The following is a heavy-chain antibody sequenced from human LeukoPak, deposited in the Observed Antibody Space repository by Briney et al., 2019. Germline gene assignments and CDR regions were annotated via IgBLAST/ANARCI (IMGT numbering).Heavy chain of an antibody. CDR2: IKEDGSEK. J-gene: IGHJ4*02. CDR1: GFIFTDYW. D-gene: IGHD1-26*01. V-gene: IGHV3-7*01. Sequence: GGSLRLSCAASGFIFTDYWMYWVRQAPGRGLAWVANIKEDGSEKNYVDSVKGRFTISRDNAENSLYLEMNSLRVEDTAIYYCVRDRGSYRPIDYWGQGTLVTVSS. CDR3: VRDRGSYRPIDY.